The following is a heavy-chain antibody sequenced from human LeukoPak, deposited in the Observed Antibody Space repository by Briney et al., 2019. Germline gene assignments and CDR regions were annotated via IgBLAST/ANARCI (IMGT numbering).Heavy chain of an antibody. CDR1: GFTFSSYW. CDR2: IRQNGNEQ. V-gene: IGHV3-7*01. CDR3: ARATYNGSLYLMY. J-gene: IGHJ4*02. Sequence: PGGSLRLSCAASGFTFSSYWMTWVRQAPGKGLEWVANIRQNGNEQYYMDSVKGRFTISRDNAKNSLFLQMNSLRAEDTAVYYCARATYNGSLYLMYWGEGTLVTVSS. D-gene: IGHD2-15*01.